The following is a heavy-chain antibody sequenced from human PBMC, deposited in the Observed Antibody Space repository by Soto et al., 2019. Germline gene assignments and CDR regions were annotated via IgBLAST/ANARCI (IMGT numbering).Heavy chain of an antibody. CDR1: GFTFSTFW. CDR2: IYPGDSDT. D-gene: IGHD5-18*01. V-gene: IGHV5-51*01. CDR3: ARRDTATAHFDY. J-gene: IGHJ4*02. Sequence: RGESLKISCHASGFTFSTFWIGWVRQMPWKGLEWMGIIYPGDSDTRYSPSFQGQVIISADKSTRTAYLLWSSLKASDTAMYYCARRDTATAHFDYWGQGTLVTVSS.